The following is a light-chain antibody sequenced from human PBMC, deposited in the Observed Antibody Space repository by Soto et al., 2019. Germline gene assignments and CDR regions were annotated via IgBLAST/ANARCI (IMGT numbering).Light chain of an antibody. V-gene: IGLV4-69*01. Sequence: QLVRTQSPSASAPLGASVKLTCTLSSGHSNYAIAWHQQQPEKGPRYLMKVNSDGSHRKGDGIPDRFSGSSSGAQRYLTISSLQSEDEADYYCQTWGTGIRVFGTGTKVTVL. CDR2: VNSDGSH. CDR1: SGHSNYA. CDR3: QTWGTGIRV. J-gene: IGLJ1*01.